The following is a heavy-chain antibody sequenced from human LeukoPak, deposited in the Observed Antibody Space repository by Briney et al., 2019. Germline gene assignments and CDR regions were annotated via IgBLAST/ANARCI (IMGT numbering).Heavy chain of an antibody. V-gene: IGHV4-30-4*01. CDR2: IYYSGST. J-gene: IGHJ4*02. Sequence: SETLSLTCAVSGGSISSGGYYWSWIRQPPGKGLEWIGYIYYSGSTYYNPSLKSRVTISVDTSKNQFSLKLSSVTAADTAVYYCARDSTVTTLGFDYWGQGTLVTVSS. D-gene: IGHD4-17*01. CDR1: GGSISSGGYY. CDR3: ARDSTVTTLGFDY.